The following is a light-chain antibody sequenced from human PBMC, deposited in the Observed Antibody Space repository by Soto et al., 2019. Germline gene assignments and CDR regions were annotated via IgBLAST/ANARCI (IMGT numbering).Light chain of an antibody. CDR1: QSISSW. V-gene: IGKV1-5*03. CDR2: KAS. Sequence: DIQMTQSPSTLSASVGDRVTITCRASQSISSWLAWYQQKPGKAPRLLIYKASDLESGVPSRFSGSGSRTDFTLTISSLQPDDFATYYCQQYNSYSPLTFGGGTKVEIK. CDR3: QQYNSYSPLT. J-gene: IGKJ4*01.